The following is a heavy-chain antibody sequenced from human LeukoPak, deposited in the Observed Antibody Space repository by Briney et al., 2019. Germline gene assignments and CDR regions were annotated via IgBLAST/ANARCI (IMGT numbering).Heavy chain of an antibody. Sequence: PSETLSLTCAVYGGSFSGYYWSWIRQPPGKGLEWIGEINHSGSTNYNPSLKSRVTIPVDTSKNQFSLKLSSVTAADTAVYYCASQYYDFWSGYFDGDYWGQGTLVTVSS. J-gene: IGHJ4*02. CDR2: INHSGST. D-gene: IGHD3-3*01. CDR3: ASQYYDFWSGYFDGDY. CDR1: GGSFSGYY. V-gene: IGHV4-34*01.